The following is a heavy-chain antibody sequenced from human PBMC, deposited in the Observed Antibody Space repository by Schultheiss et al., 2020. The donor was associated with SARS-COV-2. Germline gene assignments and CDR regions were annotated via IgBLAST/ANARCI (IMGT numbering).Heavy chain of an antibody. Sequence: GESLKISCAASGFTFSSYAMSWVRQAPGKGLEWVSYISSSGSTIYYADSVKGRFTISRDNAKNSLYLQMNSLRAEDTAVYYCARDLGYYYGSGLSDYWGQGTLVTVSS. CDR3: ARDLGYYYGSGLSDY. CDR1: GFTFSSYA. V-gene: IGHV3-48*03. D-gene: IGHD3-10*01. CDR2: ISSSGSTI. J-gene: IGHJ4*02.